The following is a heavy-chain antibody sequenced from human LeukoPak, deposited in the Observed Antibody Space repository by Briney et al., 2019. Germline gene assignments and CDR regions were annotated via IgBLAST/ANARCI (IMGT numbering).Heavy chain of an antibody. J-gene: IGHJ4*02. CDR2: FDPEDGET. V-gene: IGHV1-24*01. CDR3: AKDFGGAGSYHCPFDY. Sequence: ASVKVSCKVSGYTLTELSMHWVRQAPGKGLEWMGGFDPEDGETIYAQKFQGRVTMTEDTSTDTAYMELSSLRSEDTAVYYCAKDFGGAGSYHCPFDYWGQGTLVTVSS. D-gene: IGHD3-10*01. CDR1: GYTLTELS.